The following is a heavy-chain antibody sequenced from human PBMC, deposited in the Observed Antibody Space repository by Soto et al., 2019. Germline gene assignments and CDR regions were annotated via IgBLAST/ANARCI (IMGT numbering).Heavy chain of an antibody. Sequence: VQLVQSGAEVKKPGSSVRVSCKASGDSFSKYTVNWVRQAPRQGLEGMGGIIPRFGTTNFAPTLQDRVTITADEAIHTGYMELSSLRSEDSALYYCARGRGLYNSGLSPLASWGQGTLVTVSS. CDR2: IIPRFGTT. D-gene: IGHD1-1*01. CDR1: GDSFSKYT. J-gene: IGHJ4*02. CDR3: ARGRGLYNSGLSPLAS. V-gene: IGHV1-69*01.